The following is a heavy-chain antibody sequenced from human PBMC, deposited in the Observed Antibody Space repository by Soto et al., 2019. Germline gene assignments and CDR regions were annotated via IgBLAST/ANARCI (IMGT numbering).Heavy chain of an antibody. D-gene: IGHD3-10*01. V-gene: IGHV4-59*08. CDR2: IYYSGST. J-gene: IGHJ4*02. CDR3: AGQGRGPRGYFDY. CDR1: GGSISSYY. Sequence: SETLSLTCTVSGGSISSYYWSWIRQPPGKGLEWIGYIYYSGSTNYNPSLKSRVTISVDTSKNQFSLKLSSVTAADTAVYYCAGQGRGPRGYFDYWGQGTLVTVSS.